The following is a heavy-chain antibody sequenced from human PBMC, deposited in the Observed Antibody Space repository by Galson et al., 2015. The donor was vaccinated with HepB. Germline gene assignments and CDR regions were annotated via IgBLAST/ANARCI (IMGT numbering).Heavy chain of an antibody. CDR2: ISRDSGLI. V-gene: IGHV3-21*01. CDR3: STWGF. J-gene: IGHJ4*02. D-gene: IGHD3-16*01. Sequence: SLRLSCAGSGFTFNSIYWVRQAPGKGLEWVSSISRDSGLIYYADSVKGRFTIARDNGKNSVYLQMNSLQAEDTAVYYCSTWGFWGQGTLVTVSS. CDR1: GFTFNS.